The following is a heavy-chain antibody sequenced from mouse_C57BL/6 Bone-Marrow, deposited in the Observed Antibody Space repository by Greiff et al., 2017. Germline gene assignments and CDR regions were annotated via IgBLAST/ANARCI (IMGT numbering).Heavy chain of an antibody. D-gene: IGHD1-1*01. Sequence: VQLQQSGPVLVKPGASVKMSCKASGYTFTDYYMNWVKQSHGKSLEWIGVINPYNGGTSYNQKFKGKATLTVDKSSSTAYMELNSLTSEDSAVDYCARRPIATDWYFDVWGTGTTVTVSS. J-gene: IGHJ1*03. CDR3: ARRPIATDWYFDV. CDR1: GYTFTDYY. CDR2: INPYNGGT. V-gene: IGHV1-19*01.